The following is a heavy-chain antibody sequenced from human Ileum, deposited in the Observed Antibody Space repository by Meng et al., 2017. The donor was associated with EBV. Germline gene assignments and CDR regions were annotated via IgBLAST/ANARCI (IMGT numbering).Heavy chain of an antibody. CDR3: TDQIYYG. V-gene: IGHV3-74*03. CDR2: IDSDGSST. Sequence: VLLLECVGGLVEPGGSLRLSCAASGFNLSEYAMTWVRQAPGKGLEWVSRIDSDGSSTTYADSVKGRFTISRDNDKNTLYLQMNSLQTEDTAVYYCTDQIYYGRGQGTMVTVSS. CDR1: GFNLSEYA. J-gene: IGHJ3*01. D-gene: IGHD3-10*01.